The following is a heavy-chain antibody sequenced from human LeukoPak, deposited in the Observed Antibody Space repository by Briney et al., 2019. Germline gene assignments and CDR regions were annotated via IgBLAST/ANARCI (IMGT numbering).Heavy chain of an antibody. V-gene: IGHV4-59*01. CDR3: GRGEGSSWSSFGAFEI. J-gene: IGHJ3*02. D-gene: IGHD6-13*01. Sequence: PSETLSLTCTVSGGSISSYYWSWIRQPPGKGLEWIGYIYYSGSTNYNPSLKSRVTISVDTSKNQFSLKLSSVTTADTAVYYWGRGEGSSWSSFGAFEIWGKGQWSPSLQ. CDR2: IYYSGST. CDR1: GGSISSYY.